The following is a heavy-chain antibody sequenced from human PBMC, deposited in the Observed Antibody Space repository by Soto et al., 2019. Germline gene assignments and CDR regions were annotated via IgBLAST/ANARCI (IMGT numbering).Heavy chain of an antibody. Sequence: EVQLEESGGGLVHPGGSLRLSCAASGFSFSDSGVHWVRQAAGKGLEWIGRIRSKPHSHATQYAASLEGRFTISRDDLKNTAYLQLSGLKNEDTAVYYCFRQDDAVAGLDYWGQGTLVTVSS. D-gene: IGHD6-19*01. J-gene: IGHJ4*02. CDR2: IRSKPHSHAT. CDR3: FRQDDAVAGLDY. CDR1: GFSFSDSG. V-gene: IGHV3-73*02.